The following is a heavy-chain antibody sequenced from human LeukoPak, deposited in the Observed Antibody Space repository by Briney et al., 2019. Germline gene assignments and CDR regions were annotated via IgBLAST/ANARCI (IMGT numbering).Heavy chain of an antibody. Sequence: ASLKLSCKASGYTFTPYYMHWVRQAPGQGLEWMGCINPNSGDTYYTRKFQGRFTMTSDASISTAYMELTRLRSDDTDVYFCARDGIFFGVRYPEYWGQSTLVTVPS. CDR1: GYTFTPYY. D-gene: IGHD3-3*01. V-gene: IGHV1-2*02. CDR3: ARDGIFFGVRYPEY. J-gene: IGHJ1*01. CDR2: INPNSGDT.